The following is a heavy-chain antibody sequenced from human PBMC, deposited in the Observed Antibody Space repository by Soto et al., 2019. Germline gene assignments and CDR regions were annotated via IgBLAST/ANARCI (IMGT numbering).Heavy chain of an antibody. CDR2: INTYNGNT. CDR1: GYTFTTYD. CDR3: ASWAGQVHGLGGPFDY. J-gene: IGHJ4*02. D-gene: IGHD6-19*01. Sequence: ASVKVSCKAFGYTFTTYDISWVRQAPGQAPEWVGWINTYNGNTKYAQKLQGRITVTTDTSTSTAYMELKSLRSDDTAVYYCASWAGQVHGLGGPFDYRGQGTPVTVSS. V-gene: IGHV1-18*04.